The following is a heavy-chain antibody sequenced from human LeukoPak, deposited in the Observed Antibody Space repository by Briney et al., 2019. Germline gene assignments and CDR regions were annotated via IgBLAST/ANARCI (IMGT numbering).Heavy chain of an antibody. CDR2: INSDRGTT. D-gene: IGHD1-26*01. V-gene: IGHV3-74*01. Sequence: GGSLRHSCAASGFTLTSYWMHWVREAPGKGLVWVSRINSDRGTTTYADSVKGRFTISRDNAKSTLYLQMSSLRIEDTAVSYCAISRFSGTSLDYWGQGSLVTVPS. CDR1: GFTLTSYW. J-gene: IGHJ4*02. CDR3: AISRFSGTSLDY.